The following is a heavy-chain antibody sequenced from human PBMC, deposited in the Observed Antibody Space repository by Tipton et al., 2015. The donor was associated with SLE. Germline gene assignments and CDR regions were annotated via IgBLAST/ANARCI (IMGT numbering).Heavy chain of an antibody. J-gene: IGHJ6*02. Sequence: LRLSCTVSGGSVSTSRYYWGWIRQPPGQGLEWIGNIFFNGNTYYTPSLKSRATISIDMSRNQFSLRLNFVTAADTAVYYCVRQPPGGGPGYQYDMDVWGQGTAATVSS. CDR2: IFFNGNT. V-gene: IGHV4-39*07. CDR3: VRQPPGGGPGYQYDMDV. D-gene: IGHD1-14*01. CDR1: GGSVSTSRYY.